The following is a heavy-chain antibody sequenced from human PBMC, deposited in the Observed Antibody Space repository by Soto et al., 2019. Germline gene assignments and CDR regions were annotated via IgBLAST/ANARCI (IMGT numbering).Heavy chain of an antibody. CDR3: ARSGLYGDYVPSYYYYMDV. D-gene: IGHD4-17*01. J-gene: IGHJ6*03. V-gene: IGHV4-34*01. Sequence: SETLSLTCAVHIDSFTNYYWTWIRQPPGKGLEWIGEINHNGTTHYNPSLKSRVTITVDTSKNQFSLNVTSVTAADTAVYYCARSGLYGDYVPSYYYYMDVWGKGTTVTVSS. CDR1: IDSFTNYY. CDR2: INHNGTT.